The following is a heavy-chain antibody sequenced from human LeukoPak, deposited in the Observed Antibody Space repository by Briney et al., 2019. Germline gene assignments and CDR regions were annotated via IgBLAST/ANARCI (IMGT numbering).Heavy chain of an antibody. J-gene: IGHJ4*02. V-gene: IGHV3-30*02. CDR2: IRYDGTNK. CDR3: AREGHNYYDSSGYDY. Sequence: GGSLRLSCAASGFTFSNYGMHWVRQAPGKGLDWVAFIRYDGTNKYSADSVKGRFTISRDNAKNSLYLQMNSLRAEDTAVYYCAREGHNYYDSSGYDYWGQGTLVTVSS. CDR1: GFTFSNYG. D-gene: IGHD3-22*01.